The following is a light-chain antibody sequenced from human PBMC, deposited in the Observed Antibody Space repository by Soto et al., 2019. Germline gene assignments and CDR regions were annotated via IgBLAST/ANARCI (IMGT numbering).Light chain of an antibody. V-gene: IGKV1-6*01. CDR1: RGVGHD. CDR3: LQDYDNPLP. CDR2: HAS. J-gene: IGKJ4*01. Sequence: AIQMTQSPSSLSASVGDTVTITCRASRGVGHDLGWYQQKPGKAPKLLIYHASTLQSGVPSRFSGSGSGTDFTLTISSLQAGDFATYYCLQDYDNPLPFGGGPKVDIK.